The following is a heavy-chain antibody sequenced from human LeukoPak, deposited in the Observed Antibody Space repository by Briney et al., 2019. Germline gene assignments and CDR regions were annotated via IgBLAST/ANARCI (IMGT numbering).Heavy chain of an antibody. D-gene: IGHD2-8*01. CDR2: IYSGGST. Sequence: PGGSLRLSCAVSGITFDDYGMSWVREAPGKGLEWVSVIYSGGSTYYADSVKGGFTISRDNSKNTLYLQMNSLRAEDTAVYYCARDLNGAFDIWGQGTMVTVSS. CDR1: GITFDDYG. CDR3: ARDLNGAFDI. J-gene: IGHJ3*02. V-gene: IGHV3-53*01.